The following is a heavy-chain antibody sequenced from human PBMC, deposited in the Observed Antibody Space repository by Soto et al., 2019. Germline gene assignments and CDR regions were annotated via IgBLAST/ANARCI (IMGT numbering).Heavy chain of an antibody. CDR3: ARGGNYYDSSGSSWFDP. V-gene: IGHV4-30-2*01. D-gene: IGHD3-22*01. Sequence: SEALSLTCTVSGGSISRGGYSWTWIRQPPGKGLEWIGFIYHTGTTYYNPSLKSRVTISVDRSKNQFSLKLNSVTAADTAVYYCARGGNYYDSSGSSWFDPWGQGALVT. CDR2: IYHTGTT. J-gene: IGHJ5*02. CDR1: GGSISRGGYS.